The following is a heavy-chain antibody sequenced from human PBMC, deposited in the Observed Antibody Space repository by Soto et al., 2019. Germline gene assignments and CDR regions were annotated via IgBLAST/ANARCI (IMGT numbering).Heavy chain of an antibody. D-gene: IGHD5-12*01. CDR3: ARDLVPGYTGFSDY. Sequence: ASVKVSFKTSGYTFSNYGINWVRQAPGQGLEWMGWISAYNGNTNFAQKLQGRVSLTTDTSSTTAYMELRSLTSDDTAVDYCARDLVPGYTGFSDYWGQGTLVTVS. J-gene: IGHJ4*02. V-gene: IGHV1-18*01. CDR2: ISAYNGNT. CDR1: GYTFSNYG.